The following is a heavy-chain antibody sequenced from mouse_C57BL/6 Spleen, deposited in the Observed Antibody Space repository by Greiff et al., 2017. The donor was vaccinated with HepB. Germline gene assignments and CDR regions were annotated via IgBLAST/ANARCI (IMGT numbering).Heavy chain of an antibody. CDR1: GYAFSSSW. D-gene: IGHD2-3*01. CDR2: IYPGDGDT. J-gene: IGHJ4*01. Sequence: VQLQQSGPELVKPGASVKISCKASGYAFSSSWMNWVKQRPGKGLEWIGRIYPGDGDTNYNGKFKGKATLTADKSSSTAYMQLSSLTSEDSAVYFCARVYDSYAMDYWGQGTSVTVAS. V-gene: IGHV1-82*01. CDR3: ARVYDSYAMDY.